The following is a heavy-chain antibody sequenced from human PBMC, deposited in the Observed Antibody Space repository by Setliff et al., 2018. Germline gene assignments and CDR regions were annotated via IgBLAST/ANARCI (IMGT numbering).Heavy chain of an antibody. CDR3: ARSSYSGSYLNV. J-gene: IGHJ6*02. D-gene: IGHD1-26*01. Sequence: PSETLSLTCTVSGDYISSQYWSWIRQPPGKGLEWIGYISNRGSTDYNPSLKSRVTISEDTSRSQFSLKLTSVTTADTAVYYCARSSYSGSYLNVWGQGTTVTVSS. CDR2: ISNRGST. CDR1: GDYISSQY. V-gene: IGHV4-59*11.